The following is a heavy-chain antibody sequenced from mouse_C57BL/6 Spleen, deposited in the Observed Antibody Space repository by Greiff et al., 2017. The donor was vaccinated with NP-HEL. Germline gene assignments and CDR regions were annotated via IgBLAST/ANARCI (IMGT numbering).Heavy chain of an antibody. J-gene: IGHJ3*01. CDR3: ARNDYSNFFAY. CDR1: GFTFSDYG. Sequence: EVMLVESGGGLVKPGGSLKLSCAASGFTFSDYGMHWVRQAPEKGLEWVAYISSVSSTIYYADTVKGRFTISRDNAKNTLFLQMTSLRSEDTAMYYCARNDYSNFFAYWGQGTLVTVSA. CDR2: ISSVSSTI. D-gene: IGHD2-5*01. V-gene: IGHV5-17*01.